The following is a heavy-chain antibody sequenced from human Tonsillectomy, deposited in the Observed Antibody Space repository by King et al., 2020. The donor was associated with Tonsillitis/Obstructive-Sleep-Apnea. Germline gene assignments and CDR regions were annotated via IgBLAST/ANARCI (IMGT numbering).Heavy chain of an antibody. CDR1: GFTFSSYS. Sequence: VQLVESGGGLVKPGGSLRLSCAASGFTFSSYSMNWVRQAPGKGLEWVSSISSSSSYIYYADSVKGRFTISRDNAKNSLYLQMNSLRAEDTAVYYCARDSPYVDDIVGAPDYWGQGTLVTVSS. CDR3: ARDSPYVDDIVGAPDY. CDR2: ISSSSSYI. D-gene: IGHD1-26*01. J-gene: IGHJ4*02. V-gene: IGHV3-21*01.